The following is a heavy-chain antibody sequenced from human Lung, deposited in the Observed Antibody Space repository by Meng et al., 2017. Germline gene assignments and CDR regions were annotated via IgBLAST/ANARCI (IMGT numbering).Heavy chain of an antibody. J-gene: IGHJ4*02. CDR1: GYTFTTYG. CDR2: IDPGNGNR. D-gene: IGHD6-19*01. CDR3: ARDRQWLFDY. V-gene: IGHV1-18*01. Sequence: QVHLVQSGLEVKKPGASVKVSCKASGYTFTTYGISGLRQAPGQGLEWMGWIDPGNGNRDFAEKFQDRLTMSNDTSSSTVYMELTRLTSDDTAVYYCARDRQWLFDYWGQGALVTVSS.